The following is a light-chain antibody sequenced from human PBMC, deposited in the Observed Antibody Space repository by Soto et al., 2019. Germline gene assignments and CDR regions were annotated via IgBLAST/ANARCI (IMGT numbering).Light chain of an antibody. J-gene: IGKJ3*01. Sequence: DIQMTQSPSSLSASVGDRVTITCRASQGISNYLAWYQQKPGKVPKLLIYAASTLQSGVPSRFSGSGSGTDFTLTISSLQTEDVATYYSQNYNSAPNFTFGPGTKVYIK. CDR3: QNYNSAPNFT. V-gene: IGKV1-27*01. CDR2: AAS. CDR1: QGISNY.